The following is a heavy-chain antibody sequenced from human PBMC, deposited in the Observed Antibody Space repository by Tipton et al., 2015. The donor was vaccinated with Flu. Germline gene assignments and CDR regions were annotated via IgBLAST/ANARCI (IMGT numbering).Heavy chain of an antibody. CDR2: IYYSGST. CDR3: ARGTPLWFGDLDY. CDR1: GGSVTRSSYY. D-gene: IGHD3-10*01. V-gene: IGHV4-39*07. Sequence: TLSLTCAVSGGSVTRSSYYWGWIRQPPGKGLEWIGSIYYSGSTYYNPSLKSRVSISVDTSKNQFSLKLTSTTAADTAVYYCARGTPLWFGDLDYWGQGTLVTVSS. J-gene: IGHJ4*02.